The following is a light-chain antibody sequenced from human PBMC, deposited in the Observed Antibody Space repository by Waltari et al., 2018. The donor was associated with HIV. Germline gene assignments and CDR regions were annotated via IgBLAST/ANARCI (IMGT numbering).Light chain of an antibody. V-gene: IGLV2-8*01. CDR3: SSYVGSAVV. J-gene: IGLJ2*01. CDR2: EVN. Sequence: QSALTQPPSASGSRGQSVTISCTGTSSDVGAYNYVSWYQQYPGMAPKLIIYEVNKLPSGVPDRFSGSKSGNTASLTVSGLQAEDEADFYCSSYVGSAVVFGGGTKLTVL. CDR1: SSDVGAYNY.